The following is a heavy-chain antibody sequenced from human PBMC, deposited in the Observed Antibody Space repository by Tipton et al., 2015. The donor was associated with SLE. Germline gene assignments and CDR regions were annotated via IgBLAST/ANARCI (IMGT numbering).Heavy chain of an antibody. Sequence: TLSLTCTVSGGSISTYYWNWIRQPPGKGLEWIGYIYYSGSTNYNPSLKSRVTISLDTSKDQFSLKLSSVTAADTAVYYCAREAEVTMIRGEGVDYWGQGTLVTVSS. CDR3: AREAEVTMIRGEGVDY. CDR2: IYYSGST. J-gene: IGHJ4*02. D-gene: IGHD3-10*01. CDR1: GGSISTYY. V-gene: IGHV4-59*01.